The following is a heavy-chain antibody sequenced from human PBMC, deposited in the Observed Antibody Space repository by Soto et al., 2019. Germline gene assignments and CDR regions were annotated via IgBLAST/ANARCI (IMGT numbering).Heavy chain of an antibody. CDR3: ARWSYHDY. CDR2: ISGSDGKT. J-gene: IGHJ4*02. D-gene: IGHD3-10*01. Sequence: DVQLLESGGGLVQPGGSLRLSCAASGFSFSSYAMSWVRQAPGKGLEWVSTISGSDGKTYYADSVKGRFSISRDTSKNTLYLQMNSLRADDTAVYYCARWSYHDYWGQGTRVTVSS. CDR1: GFSFSSYA. V-gene: IGHV3-23*01.